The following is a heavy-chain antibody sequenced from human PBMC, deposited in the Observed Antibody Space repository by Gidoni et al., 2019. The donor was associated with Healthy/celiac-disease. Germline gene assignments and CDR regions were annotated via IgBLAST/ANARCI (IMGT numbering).Heavy chain of an antibody. J-gene: IGHJ2*01. D-gene: IGHD4-17*01. CDR1: GFTFGDYA. Sequence: ELQLVESGGGLVKPGRSLRLSCTASGFTFGDYAMSWFRQAPGKGGEWVGFIRSKAYGGTTEYAASVKGRFTISRDDSKSIAYLQMNSLKTEDTAVYYCTRPTVTTLWYFDLWGRGTLVTVSS. CDR2: IRSKAYGGTT. CDR3: TRPTVTTLWYFDL. V-gene: IGHV3-49*05.